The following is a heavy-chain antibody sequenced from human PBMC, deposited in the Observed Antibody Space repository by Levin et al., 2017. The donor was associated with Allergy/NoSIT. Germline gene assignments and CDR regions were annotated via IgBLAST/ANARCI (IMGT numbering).Heavy chain of an antibody. CDR3: ARSYGSGTSYMDV. CDR1: GFTFSSYG. V-gene: IGHV3-33*01. Sequence: LSLTCAASGFTFSSYGMHWVRQAPGKGLEWVAVIWYDGSNKYYADSVKGRFTISRDNSKNTLYLQMNSLRAEDTAVYYCARSYGSGTSYMDVWGKGTTVTVSS. D-gene: IGHD3-10*01. J-gene: IGHJ6*03. CDR2: IWYDGSNK.